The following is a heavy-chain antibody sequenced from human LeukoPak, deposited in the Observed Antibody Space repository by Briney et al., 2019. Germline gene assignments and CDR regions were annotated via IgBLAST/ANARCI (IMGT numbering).Heavy chain of an antibody. Sequence: KPSETLSLTCAVYGGSFSGYYWSWIRQPPGKGLEWIGEINHSGSTNYNPPLKSRVTISVDTSKNQFSLKLSSVTAADTAVYYCAPPSAGDWGQGTLVTVSS. CDR2: INHSGST. D-gene: IGHD3-10*01. CDR1: GGSFSGYY. CDR3: APPSAGD. J-gene: IGHJ4*02. V-gene: IGHV4-34*01.